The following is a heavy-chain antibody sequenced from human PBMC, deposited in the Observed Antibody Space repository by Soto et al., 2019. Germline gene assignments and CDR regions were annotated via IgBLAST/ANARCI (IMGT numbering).Heavy chain of an antibody. V-gene: IGHV4-59*01. J-gene: IGHJ4*02. D-gene: IGHD3-3*01. Sequence: SETLSLTCTVSGGSISSYYWSWIRQPPGKGLEWIGYIYYSGSTNYNPSLKSRVTISVDTSKNQFSLKLSSVTAADTAVYYCARVQLIASRENYEFDYWGQGTLVTVSS. CDR3: ARVQLIASRENYEFDY. CDR2: IYYSGST. CDR1: GGSISSYY.